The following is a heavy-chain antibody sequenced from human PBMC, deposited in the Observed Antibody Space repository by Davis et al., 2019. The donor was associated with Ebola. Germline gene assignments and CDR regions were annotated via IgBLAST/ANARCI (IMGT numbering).Heavy chain of an antibody. Sequence: ASVKVSCKASGYSFAAHYIHWVRQAPGQGLEWMGWINPNFCDKIYAQKFQGRVTVTRDTSTDTVYMDLSSLRSEDTALDYCTTPGGQDSGYDVVDIWGQGTMVTVSS. V-gene: IGHV1-46*03. CDR3: TTPGGQDSGYDVVDI. CDR1: GYSFAAHY. CDR2: INPNFCDK. D-gene: IGHD5-12*01. J-gene: IGHJ3*02.